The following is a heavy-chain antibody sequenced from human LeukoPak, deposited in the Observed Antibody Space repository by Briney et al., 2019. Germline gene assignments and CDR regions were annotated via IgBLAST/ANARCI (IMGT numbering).Heavy chain of an antibody. CDR1: GGPISSYY. D-gene: IGHD6-19*01. Sequence: SETLSLTCTVSGGPISSYYWSWIRQPPGKGLEWIGYIYYSGSTNYNPSLKSRVTISVDTSKNQFSLKLSSVTAADTAVYYCARGPQWPTYYYYMDVWGKGTTVTISS. V-gene: IGHV4-59*01. CDR3: ARGPQWPTYYYYMDV. CDR2: IYYSGST. J-gene: IGHJ6*03.